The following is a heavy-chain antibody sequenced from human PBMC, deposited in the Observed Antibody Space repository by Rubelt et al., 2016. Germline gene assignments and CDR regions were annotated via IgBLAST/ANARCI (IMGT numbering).Heavy chain of an antibody. J-gene: IGHJ4*02. D-gene: IGHD5-24*01. CDR1: GFTFSSYS. Sequence: EVQLVESGGGLVQPGGSLRLSCAASGFTFSSYSMNWVRQAPGKGLEWVSYISSSRGRTSYADSVKGRFAISRDNAKNSVYLQMDSLRADDTAVYYCAGDGYNSGHFNYWGQGTLVTVS. CDR2: ISSSRGRT. V-gene: IGHV3-48*04. CDR3: AGDGYNSGHFNY.